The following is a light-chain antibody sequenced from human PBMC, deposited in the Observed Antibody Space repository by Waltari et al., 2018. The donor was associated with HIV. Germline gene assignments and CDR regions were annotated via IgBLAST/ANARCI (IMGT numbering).Light chain of an antibody. V-gene: IGKV3-20*01. CDR2: GAS. CDR3: QQYGSSPALYT. J-gene: IGKJ2*01. CDR1: QSVSSSS. Sequence: EIVLTQSPGTLSLSPGERATLSCRASQSVSSSSVAWYQQKPGQAPRLLIYGASSRATGIPDRFSGRGSGTDFTLTISRLEPEDFAVYYCQQYGSSPALYTFGQGTKLEIK.